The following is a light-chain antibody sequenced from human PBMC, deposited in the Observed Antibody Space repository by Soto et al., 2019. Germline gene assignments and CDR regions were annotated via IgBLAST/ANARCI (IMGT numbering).Light chain of an antibody. Sequence: QSLLTQSPSSSGTPGQRVTISCSGSSSNIGSNYVYWYQQLPGTAPKLLIYSNNQRPSGVPDRFSGSKSGTSASLAISGLRSEDEADYYCAAWDDSLSVLYVFGTGTKVTVL. V-gene: IGLV1-47*02. J-gene: IGLJ1*01. CDR1: SSNIGSNY. CDR3: AAWDDSLSVLYV. CDR2: SNN.